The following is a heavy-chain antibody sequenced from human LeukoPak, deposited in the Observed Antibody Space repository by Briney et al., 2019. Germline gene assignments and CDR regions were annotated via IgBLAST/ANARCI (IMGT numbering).Heavy chain of an antibody. Sequence: SVKVSCKASGGTFSSYAISWVRQAPGQGLEWMGGIIPIFGTANYAQKFQGRVTITADKSTSTAYMELSSLRSEDTAVYYCARDLNVDTYWYFDLWGRGTLVTVSS. D-gene: IGHD5-18*01. CDR3: ARDLNVDTYWYFDL. CDR2: IIPIFGTA. CDR1: GGTFSSYA. J-gene: IGHJ2*01. V-gene: IGHV1-69*06.